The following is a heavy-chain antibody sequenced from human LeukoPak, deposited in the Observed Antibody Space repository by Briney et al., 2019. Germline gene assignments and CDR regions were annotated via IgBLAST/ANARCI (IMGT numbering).Heavy chain of an antibody. CDR1: GYTLTELS. J-gene: IGHJ4*02. CDR3: ATGLSPGRYFDY. Sequence: GASVNVSCKVSGYTLTELSMHWVRQAPGKGLEWMGGFDPEDGETIYAQKFQGRVTMTEDTSTDTAYMELSSLRSEDTAVYYCATGLSPGRYFDYWGQGTLVTVSS. D-gene: IGHD2-15*01. V-gene: IGHV1-24*01. CDR2: FDPEDGET.